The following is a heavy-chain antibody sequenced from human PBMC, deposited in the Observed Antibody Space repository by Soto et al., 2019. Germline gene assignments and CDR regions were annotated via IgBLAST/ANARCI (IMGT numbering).Heavy chain of an antibody. J-gene: IGHJ6*02. CDR1: GFIFSSYG. CDR3: ARSEGPVSYYCGMDV. CDR2: ISTTGRYI. Sequence: PSETLSLSCAASGFIFSSYGMNWVRQAPGKGLEWVSSISTTGRYIYYADSVKGRFTISRDNAKNSLYLQMNSLRGEDTAVYYCARSEGPVSYYCGMDVWGQGTTVTVSS. V-gene: IGHV3-21*01.